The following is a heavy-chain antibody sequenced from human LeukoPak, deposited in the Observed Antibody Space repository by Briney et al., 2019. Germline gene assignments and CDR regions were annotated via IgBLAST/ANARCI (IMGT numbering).Heavy chain of an antibody. J-gene: IGHJ6*02. D-gene: IGHD3-10*01. V-gene: IGHV4-39*07. CDR2: IYYNGNT. CDR3: ASLSNPYYYGSGTGYYGMDV. Sequence: TSETLSLTCTVSGGSISSSLYYWGWIRQPPGKGLEWIGNIYYNGNTYYNPSLKSRVTISVDTSKNQFSLKLSSVTAADTAVYYCASLSNPYYYGSGTGYYGMDVWGQGTTVTVSS. CDR1: GGSISSSLYY.